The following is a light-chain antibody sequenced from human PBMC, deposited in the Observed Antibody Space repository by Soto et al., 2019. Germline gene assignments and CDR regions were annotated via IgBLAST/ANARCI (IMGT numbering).Light chain of an antibody. J-gene: IGKJ4*01. CDR3: QQLNSYPRT. Sequence: DIPLTQSPSFLSASVGDTVTLTCRASQGISSYLAWYQQKPGKAPKLLIYPASTLQSGVPSRISGSGSGTDFTLTISSLQPEDFATYYCQQLNSYPRTFGGGTKVEIK. CDR1: QGISSY. CDR2: PAS. V-gene: IGKV1-9*01.